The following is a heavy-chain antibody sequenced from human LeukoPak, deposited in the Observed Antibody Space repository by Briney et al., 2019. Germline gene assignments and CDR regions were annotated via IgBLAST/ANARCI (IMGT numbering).Heavy chain of an antibody. CDR3: ARIPGSYYNPLFPDAFDI. J-gene: IGHJ3*02. D-gene: IGHD3-10*01. CDR2: IYYSGST. V-gene: IGHV4-30-4*01. Sequence: SETLSLTCTVSSGSISSGDYYWSWIRQPPGKGLEWIGYIYYSGSTYYNPSLKSRVTISVDTSKNQFSLKLSSVTAADTAVYYCARIPGSYYNPLFPDAFDIWGQGTMVTVSS. CDR1: SGSISSGDYY.